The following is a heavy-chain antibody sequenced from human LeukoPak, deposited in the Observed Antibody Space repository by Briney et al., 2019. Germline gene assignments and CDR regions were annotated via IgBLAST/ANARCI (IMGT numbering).Heavy chain of an antibody. CDR1: GFTFSSYG. CDR3: ARDRRGFDSSGYYFYY. J-gene: IGHJ4*02. D-gene: IGHD3-22*01. V-gene: IGHV3-33*01. Sequence: GGSLRLSCAASGFTFSSYGMHWVRQAPGKGLEWVAVIWYDGSNKYYADSVKGRFTISRDNSKNTLYLQMNSLRAEDTAVYYCARDRRGFDSSGYYFYYWGRGTLVTVSS. CDR2: IWYDGSNK.